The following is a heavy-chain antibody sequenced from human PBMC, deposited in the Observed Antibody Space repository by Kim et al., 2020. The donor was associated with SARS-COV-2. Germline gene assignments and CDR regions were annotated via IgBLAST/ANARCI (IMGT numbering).Heavy chain of an antibody. CDR3: ARDFGSAYGSGRDWFDP. J-gene: IGHJ5*02. V-gene: IGHV1-18*01. D-gene: IGHD3-10*01. CDR1: GYTFTSYG. Sequence: ASVKVSCKASGYTFTSYGISWVRQAPGQGLEWMGWISAYNGNTNYAQKLQGTVTMTTDTSTSTAYMELRSLRSDDTAVYYCARDFGSAYGSGRDWFDPWGQGTLVTVSS. CDR2: ISAYNGNT.